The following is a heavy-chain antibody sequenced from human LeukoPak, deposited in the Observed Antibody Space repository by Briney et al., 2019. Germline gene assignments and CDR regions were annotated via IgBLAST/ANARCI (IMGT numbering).Heavy chain of an antibody. CDR3: ARVGFVVGATIFDY. CDR2: IYGTGTI. CDR1: GGSISSYY. Sequence: SETLSLTCTVSGGSISSYYWSWIRQPAGKGLEWIGRIYGTGTITYNPSLQSRVTMSVDTSKNEFSLKMSSVTAADTAVYYCARVGFVVGATIFDYWGQGTLVTVSS. D-gene: IGHD1-26*01. J-gene: IGHJ4*02. V-gene: IGHV4-4*07.